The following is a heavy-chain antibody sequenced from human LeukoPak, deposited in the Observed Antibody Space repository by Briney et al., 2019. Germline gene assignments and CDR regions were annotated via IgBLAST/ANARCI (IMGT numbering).Heavy chain of an antibody. Sequence: CLRLSCAASGFTFSSYGMHWVRQAPGKGLEWVAVISYDGSNKYYADSVKGRFTISRDNSKNTLYLQMNSLRAEDTAVYYCAKEGTPYGDYGHWFDPWGQGTLVTVSS. J-gene: IGHJ5*02. CDR2: ISYDGSNK. CDR3: AKEGTPYGDYGHWFDP. V-gene: IGHV3-30*18. CDR1: GFTFSSYG. D-gene: IGHD4-17*01.